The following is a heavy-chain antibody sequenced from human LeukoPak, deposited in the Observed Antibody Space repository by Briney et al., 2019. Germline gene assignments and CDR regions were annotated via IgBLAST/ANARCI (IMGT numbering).Heavy chain of an antibody. D-gene: IGHD2-2*01. V-gene: IGHV4-34*01. Sequence: SETLSLTCAVYGGSFSGYYWSWIRQPPGEGLEWIGEINHSGSTNYNPSLKSRVTISVDTSKNQFSLKLSSVTAADTAVYYCARGRRTSTAFDIWGQGTMVTVSS. CDR2: INHSGST. CDR3: ARGRRTSTAFDI. J-gene: IGHJ3*02. CDR1: GGSFSGYY.